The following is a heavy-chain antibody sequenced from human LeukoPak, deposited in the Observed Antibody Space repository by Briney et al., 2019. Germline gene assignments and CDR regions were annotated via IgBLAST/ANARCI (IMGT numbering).Heavy chain of an antibody. Sequence: SGTLSLTCAVSGDSISSSNWWSWVRQPPGKGLEWIGEIYHSGSTNYNPSLKSRVTISVDKSKNQFSLKLSSVTAADTAVYYCAREALRPSRWFDPWGQGTLVTVSS. V-gene: IGHV4-4*02. D-gene: IGHD4-17*01. J-gene: IGHJ5*02. CDR3: AREALRPSRWFDP. CDR2: IYHSGST. CDR1: GDSISSSNW.